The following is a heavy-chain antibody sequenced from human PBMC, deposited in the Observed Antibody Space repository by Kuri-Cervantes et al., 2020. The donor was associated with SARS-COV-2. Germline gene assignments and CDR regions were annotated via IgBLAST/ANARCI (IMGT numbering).Heavy chain of an antibody. CDR2: INHSGST. Sequence: GSLRLSCAVYGGSFSGYYWSWIRQPPGKGLEWIGEINHSGSTYYNPSLKSRVTISVDTSKNQFSLKLSSVTAADTAVYYCATQRGRMSSSFYYYYVDVWGKGTTVTVSS. D-gene: IGHD6-6*01. V-gene: IGHV4-34*01. CDR3: ATQRGRMSSSFYYYYVDV. J-gene: IGHJ6*03. CDR1: GGSFSGYY.